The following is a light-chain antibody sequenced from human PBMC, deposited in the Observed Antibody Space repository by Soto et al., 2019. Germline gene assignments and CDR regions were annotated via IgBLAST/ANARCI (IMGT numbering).Light chain of an antibody. CDR1: QSVGGNS. J-gene: IGKJ1*01. CDR3: QQYQNSPRT. V-gene: IGKV3-20*01. Sequence: TVLTQSPGSLSLSPGERATVACRASQSVGGNSLAWYQQRPGQAPRLLIYDTSKRATGIPDRFSGSGSGTDFTLTISRLEPADFAVYYCQQYQNSPRTFGQGTKVDIK. CDR2: DTS.